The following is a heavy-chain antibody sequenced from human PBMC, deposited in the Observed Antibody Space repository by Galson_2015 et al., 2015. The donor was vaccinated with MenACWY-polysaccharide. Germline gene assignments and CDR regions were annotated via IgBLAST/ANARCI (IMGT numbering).Heavy chain of an antibody. V-gene: IGHV3-33*06. CDR2: IWYAGNNK. Sequence: SLRLSCAASGFTFSTYGMHWVRQAPGKGLEWVAVIWYAGNNKYYADSVKGRFTISRDNSKSTLYLQMNSLRVEDTAVYYCAKSHVVVVTAIQDTNAFDIWGLGTMVTVSS. CDR3: AKSHVVVVTAIQDTNAFDI. CDR1: GFTFSTYG. J-gene: IGHJ3*02. D-gene: IGHD2-21*02.